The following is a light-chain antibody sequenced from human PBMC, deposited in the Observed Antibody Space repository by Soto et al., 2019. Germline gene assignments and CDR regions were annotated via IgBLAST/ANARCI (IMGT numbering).Light chain of an antibody. CDR2: AAY. CDR1: QGIRND. Sequence: AIQMTQSPSSLSASVGDRVTITCRASQGIRNDLGWYQQKPGKAPKLLIYAAYSFQSGVPSRFSGSGSGTDFTLTISSLQPEDFATYYCLQDYNYPWTFGQGTKVEIK. V-gene: IGKV1-6*01. CDR3: LQDYNYPWT. J-gene: IGKJ1*01.